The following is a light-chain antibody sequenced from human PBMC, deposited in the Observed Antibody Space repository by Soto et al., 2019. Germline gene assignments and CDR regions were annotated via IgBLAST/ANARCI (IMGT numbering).Light chain of an antibody. J-gene: IGKJ2*01. Sequence: EIVMTQSPATLSVSPGERATLSCRASQSVSSNLGWYQQKPGQAPRLLIYGASTRATGIPARFSGSGSGTGFTPTITTLQSEDFAVYYCQQYNNWPYTFGQGTKLEIK. V-gene: IGKV3-15*01. CDR2: GAS. CDR1: QSVSSN. CDR3: QQYNNWPYT.